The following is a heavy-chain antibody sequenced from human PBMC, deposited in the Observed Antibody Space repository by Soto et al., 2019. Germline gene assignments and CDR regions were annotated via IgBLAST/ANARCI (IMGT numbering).Heavy chain of an antibody. J-gene: IGHJ2*01. D-gene: IGHD1-7*01. CDR3: ARHRVAGTTRVWYFDL. Sequence: QVQLQESGPGLVKPSETLSLTCTVSGGSISSYYWSWIRQPPGKGLEWIGYIYYSESANYNPSLKSRVTISVDTSKNQFSLKLSSVTAADTAVYYCARHRVAGTTRVWYFDLWGRGALVTVSS. CDR2: IYYSESA. V-gene: IGHV4-59*01. CDR1: GGSISSYY.